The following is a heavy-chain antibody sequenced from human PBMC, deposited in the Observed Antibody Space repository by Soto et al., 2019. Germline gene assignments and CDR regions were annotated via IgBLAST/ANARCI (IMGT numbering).Heavy chain of an antibody. Sequence: SETLALTCTVSGGCVNIGDDYLRWIREPPGKVLEGIGYIYYSGSTYYNPPLKSRFSISRDNGKNSLYLQMNSLRAEDTAVYYCARAAECDYWGPGCLVTVSS. V-gene: IGHV4-30-4*01. J-gene: IGHJ4*02. D-gene: IGHD3-3*01. CDR1: GGCVNIGDDY. CDR2: IYYSGST. CDR3: ARAAECDY.